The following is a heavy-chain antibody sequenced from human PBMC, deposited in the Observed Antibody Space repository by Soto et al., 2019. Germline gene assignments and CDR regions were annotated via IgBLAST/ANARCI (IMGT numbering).Heavy chain of an antibody. D-gene: IGHD6-19*01. V-gene: IGHV1-2*04. Sequence: ASVKVSCKASGYTFTGYYMHWVRQAPGQGLEWMGWINPNSGGTNYAQKFQGWVTMTRDTSISTAYMELSRLRSDDTAVYYCARAGAVGGTPYYYGMDVWGQGTTVTVSS. CDR3: ARAGAVGGTPYYYGMDV. J-gene: IGHJ6*02. CDR2: INPNSGGT. CDR1: GYTFTGYY.